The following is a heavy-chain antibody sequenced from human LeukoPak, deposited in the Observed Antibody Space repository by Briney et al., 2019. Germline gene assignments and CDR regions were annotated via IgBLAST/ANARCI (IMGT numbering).Heavy chain of an antibody. D-gene: IGHD3-22*01. V-gene: IGHV4-59*01. Sequence: SETLSLTCTVSGGSIGSYYWSWIRQPPGKGLEWIGYIYYSGSTNYNPSLKSRVTISVDTSKNQFSLKLSSVTAADTAVYYCASAETYYYNSSGYFFHYWGQGTLVTVSS. CDR3: ASAETYYYNSSGYFFHY. CDR1: GGSIGSYY. J-gene: IGHJ4*02. CDR2: IYYSGST.